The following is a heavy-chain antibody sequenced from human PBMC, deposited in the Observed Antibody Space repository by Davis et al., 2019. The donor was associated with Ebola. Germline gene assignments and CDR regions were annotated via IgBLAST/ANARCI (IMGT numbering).Heavy chain of an antibody. D-gene: IGHD6-13*01. CDR1: GYTFTNYG. Sequence: AASVNVSCKASGYTFTNYGISWVRQAPRQGLEWMGWISTYNGNTNFAQKLQGRVTMTTDTSTSSAYMELRSLRSDDTAVYYCARMAAAGTKLDVWGQGTTVTVSS. J-gene: IGHJ6*02. CDR3: ARMAAAGTKLDV. CDR2: ISTYNGNT. V-gene: IGHV1-18*01.